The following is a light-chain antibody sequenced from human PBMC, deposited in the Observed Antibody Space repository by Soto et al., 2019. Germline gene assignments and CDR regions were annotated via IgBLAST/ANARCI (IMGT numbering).Light chain of an antibody. CDR3: SSYTDRRTVV. V-gene: IGLV2-14*01. Sequence: QSALTQPASVSGSPGQSITISCTGSTSDVGTYNYVSWYQQDPGKAPKLIIYEVSNRPSGVSDRFSGPKSDNTASLTISDLHSAKEGDYYCSSYTDRRTVVFGGGTKLTVL. CDR1: TSDVGTYNY. CDR2: EVS. J-gene: IGLJ2*01.